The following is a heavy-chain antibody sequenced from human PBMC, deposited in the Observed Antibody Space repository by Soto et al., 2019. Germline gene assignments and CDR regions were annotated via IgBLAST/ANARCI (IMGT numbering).Heavy chain of an antibody. CDR1: TFCNYG. CDR3: ARYCSGGSCYSGYHYGMDV. V-gene: IGHV3-48*02. CDR2: ISSSSSPI. Sequence: TFCNYGMNWVRRDPGKVLEWLSYISSSSSPIYYADSVEGRFTISRDNAKNSLYLQMNSLRDEDTAVYYCARYCSGGSCYSGYHYGMDVWVQGTTVTVSS. J-gene: IGHJ6*02. D-gene: IGHD2-15*01.